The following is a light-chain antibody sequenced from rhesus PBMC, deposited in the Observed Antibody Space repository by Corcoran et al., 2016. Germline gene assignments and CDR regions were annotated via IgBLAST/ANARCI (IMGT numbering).Light chain of an antibody. CDR3: LLYYRGIHV. Sequence: QAVVTQEPSMTVSPGGTLTLTCGSNTGGVTSGNYPNWFQQKPGQVPRALIYNTNDKHSWTPARFSGSLAGGKAALTLSGAQPEDEADYYCLLYYRGIHVFGRGTKLTVL. J-gene: IGLJ6*01. CDR1: TGGVTSGNY. V-gene: IGLV7-76*01. CDR2: NTN.